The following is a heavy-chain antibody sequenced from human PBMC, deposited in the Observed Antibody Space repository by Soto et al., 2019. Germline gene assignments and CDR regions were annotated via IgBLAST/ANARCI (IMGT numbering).Heavy chain of an antibody. Sequence: QVQLQESGPGLVKPSETLSLTCSVSGGSISNHYWSWIRQPPGKGLEWIGYIYYNGNTNYNPSLKSRVTMSVDTSRNQISLTLTTVTAEDTAVYYCTRAIWYSEYWGQGALVSVSS. V-gene: IGHV4-59*11. CDR3: TRAIWYSEY. CDR2: IYYNGNT. CDR1: GGSISNHY. J-gene: IGHJ4*02. D-gene: IGHD2-2*01.